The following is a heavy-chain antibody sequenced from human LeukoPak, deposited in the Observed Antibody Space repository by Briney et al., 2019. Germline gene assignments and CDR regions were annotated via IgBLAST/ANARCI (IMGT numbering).Heavy chain of an antibody. CDR1: GFTFSSYW. J-gene: IGHJ5*02. CDR3: ANTKPAWYSSSAS. Sequence: PGGSLRLSCVASGFTFSSYWMHWVRQAPGKGLEWVSYISSSGSTIYYADSVKGRFTISRDNAKNSLYLQMNSLRAEDTAVYYCANTKPAWYSSSASWGQGTLVTVSS. CDR2: ISSSGSTI. V-gene: IGHV3-48*04. D-gene: IGHD6-13*01.